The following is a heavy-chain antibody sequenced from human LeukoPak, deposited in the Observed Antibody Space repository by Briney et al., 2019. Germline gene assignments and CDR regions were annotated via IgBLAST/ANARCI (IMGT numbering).Heavy chain of an antibody. CDR2: IWHDGSNK. Sequence: GKSLRLSCTASGFSFKTFGMHWVRQTPGKGLEWVAVIWHDGSNKYYADSVKGRFTISRDNSKNTVYVQMNSLRVEDTAVYYCARGLSDGYCRGGTCPDFDYWGLGSLVTVSS. CDR3: ARGLSDGYCRGGTCPDFDY. V-gene: IGHV3-33*01. CDR1: GFSFKTFG. J-gene: IGHJ4*02. D-gene: IGHD2-15*01.